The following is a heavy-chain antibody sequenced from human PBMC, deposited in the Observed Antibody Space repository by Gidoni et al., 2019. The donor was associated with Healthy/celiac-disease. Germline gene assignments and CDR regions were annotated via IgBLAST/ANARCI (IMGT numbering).Heavy chain of an antibody. CDR1: GYSISSGYY. CDR3: ARSNGFGGPADAFDI. V-gene: IGHV4-38-2*01. Sequence: QVQLQESGPGLVKPSETLSLTCAVSGYSISSGYYWGWIRQPPGKGLEWIGSIYHSGSTYYNPSLKSRVTISVDTSKNQFSLKLSSVTAADTAVYYCARSNGFGGPADAFDIWGQGTMVTVSS. J-gene: IGHJ3*02. D-gene: IGHD3-10*01. CDR2: IYHSGST.